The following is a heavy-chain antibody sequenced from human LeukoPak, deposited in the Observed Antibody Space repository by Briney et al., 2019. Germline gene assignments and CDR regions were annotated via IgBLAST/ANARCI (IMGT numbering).Heavy chain of an antibody. J-gene: IGHJ4*02. Sequence: PSETLSLTCTVSGASITSSGYYWSWIRHPAGKGLEWIGRIYASGSTNYYASGSTNYNPSLKSRVTMSVDTSKNQFSLKLTSVTAADTAVYYCARLYLPATRFDYWGQGTLVTVSS. CDR3: ARLYLPATRFDY. V-gene: IGHV4-61*02. D-gene: IGHD5-24*01. CDR2: IYASGSTNYYASGST. CDR1: GASITSSGYY.